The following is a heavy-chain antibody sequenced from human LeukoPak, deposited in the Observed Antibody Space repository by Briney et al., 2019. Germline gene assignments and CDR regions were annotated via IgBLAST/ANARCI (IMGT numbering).Heavy chain of an antibody. Sequence: ASVKVSCKASGYTFTSYYMHWVRQAPGQGLEWMGWISAYNGNTNYAQKLQGRVTMTTDTSTSTAYMELRSLRSDDTALYYCARDSACSSTSCYGFVDYWGQGTLVTVSS. J-gene: IGHJ4*02. CDR3: ARDSACSSTSCYGFVDY. CDR1: GYTFTSYY. V-gene: IGHV1-18*04. CDR2: ISAYNGNT. D-gene: IGHD2-2*01.